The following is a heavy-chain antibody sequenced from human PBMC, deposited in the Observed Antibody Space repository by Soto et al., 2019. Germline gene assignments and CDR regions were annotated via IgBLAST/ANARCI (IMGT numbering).Heavy chain of an antibody. CDR1: GFTFSSYA. D-gene: IGHD3-22*01. V-gene: IGHV3-30-3*01. J-gene: IGHJ3*02. Sequence: GGSLRLSCAASGFTFSSYAMHWVRQAPGKGLEWVAVISYDGSNKYYADSVKGRFTISRDNSKNTLYLQMNSLRAEDTAVYYCAREGYDSSGYYGAFDIWGQGTMVTVSS. CDR2: ISYDGSNK. CDR3: AREGYDSSGYYGAFDI.